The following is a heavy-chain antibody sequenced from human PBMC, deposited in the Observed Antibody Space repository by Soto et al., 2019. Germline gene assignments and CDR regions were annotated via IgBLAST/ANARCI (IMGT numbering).Heavy chain of an antibody. D-gene: IGHD1-1*01. J-gene: IGHJ5*02. CDR1: GFSLSTSGMR. Sequence: SGPTLVNPTQTLTLTCTFSGFSLSTSGMRVSWIRQPPGKALEWLARIDWDDDKFYSTSLRTRLTISKDTSKNQVVLTMPNMDPVDTATYYCAKTGTDGSWFDPWGQGTLVTVSS. V-gene: IGHV2-70*04. CDR3: AKTGTDGSWFDP. CDR2: IDWDDDK.